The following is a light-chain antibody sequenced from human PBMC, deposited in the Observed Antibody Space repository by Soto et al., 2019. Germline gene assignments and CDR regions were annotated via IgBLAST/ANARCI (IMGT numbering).Light chain of an antibody. CDR3: SSYASGSPYV. Sequence: QSALTQPASVSGSPGQSITISCTGTSSDIGGYNYVSWYQQQPGKGPTLMIYEVRNRPSGISNRFSASKSGNTASLTISGLQAEDEAHYYCSSYASGSPYVFGTGTKLTVL. CDR1: SSDIGGYNY. J-gene: IGLJ1*01. CDR2: EVR. V-gene: IGLV2-14*01.